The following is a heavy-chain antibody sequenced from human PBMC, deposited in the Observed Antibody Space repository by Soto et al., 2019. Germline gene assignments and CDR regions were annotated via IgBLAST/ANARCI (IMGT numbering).Heavy chain of an antibody. CDR1: GFTFSSHD. Sequence: EVQLLESGGGLVQPGGSLRLSCSASGFTFSSHDMIWVRQAPGKGLEWVSGVSGGGITSYADSEKGRFTISRDKSRNMLYLQMNSLRVEDTAVYYCVKGFWGDYWGQGTLVTVSS. J-gene: IGHJ4*02. D-gene: IGHD3-16*01. V-gene: IGHV3-23*01. CDR3: VKGFWGDY. CDR2: VSGGGIT.